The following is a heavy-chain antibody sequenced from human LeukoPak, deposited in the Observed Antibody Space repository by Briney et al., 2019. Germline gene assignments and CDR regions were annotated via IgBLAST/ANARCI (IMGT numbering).Heavy chain of an antibody. V-gene: IGHV3-72*01. Sequence: GTLSLTCVVSGHSISSGYWWSWVRRPPGKGLEWVGRTRNKANSYTTEYAASVKGRFTISRDDSKNSLYLQMNSLKTEDTAVYYCARVSQTYNFDYWGQGTLVTVSS. D-gene: IGHD5-18*01. CDR3: ARVSQTYNFDY. CDR2: TRNKANSYTT. CDR1: GHSISSGY. J-gene: IGHJ4*02.